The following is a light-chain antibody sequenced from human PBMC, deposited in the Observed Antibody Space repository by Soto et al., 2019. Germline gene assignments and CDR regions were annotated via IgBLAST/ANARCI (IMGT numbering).Light chain of an antibody. J-gene: IGLJ1*01. CDR2: EVS. V-gene: IGLV2-14*01. CDR1: SSDVGGYNY. CDR3: SSYNSSPYV. Sequence: QSALTQPASVSVSPGQSITISCTGTSSDVGGYNYVSWYQHHPGKAPKLMIYEVSNRPSGVSNRFSGSKSGNTASLTISGLQAEDEADYYCSSYNSSPYVFGTGTKLTVL.